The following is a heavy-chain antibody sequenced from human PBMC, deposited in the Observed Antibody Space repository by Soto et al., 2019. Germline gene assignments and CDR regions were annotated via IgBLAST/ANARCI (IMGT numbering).Heavy chain of an antibody. CDR2: VSHDGRNT. CDR3: AKGGRQWLVTSDFNY. Sequence: AGGALRLSCAASGFTISDYAMHWGRPAPGKGLEWVAVVSHDGRNTHYADSVKGRFTISRDSSKNTVSLEMTSLRAEDTAVYYCAKGGRQWLVTSDFNYWGQGALVTVSS. D-gene: IGHD6-19*01. V-gene: IGHV3-30*18. CDR1: GFTISDYA. J-gene: IGHJ4*02.